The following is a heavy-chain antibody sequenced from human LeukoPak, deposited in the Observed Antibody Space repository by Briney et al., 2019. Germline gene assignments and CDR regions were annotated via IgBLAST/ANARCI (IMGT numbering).Heavy chain of an antibody. V-gene: IGHV5-51*01. D-gene: IGHD1-26*01. CDR1: GYSFTSYW. J-gene: IGHJ6*02. CDR2: IYPGDSDT. CDR3: ARQKAAIVGATNGMDV. Sequence: GESLKISCKGSGYSFTSYWIGCVRQMPGKGLEWMGIIYPGDSDTRYSPSFQGQVTISADKSISTAYLQWSSLKASDTAMYYCARQKAAIVGATNGMDVWGQGTTVTVSS.